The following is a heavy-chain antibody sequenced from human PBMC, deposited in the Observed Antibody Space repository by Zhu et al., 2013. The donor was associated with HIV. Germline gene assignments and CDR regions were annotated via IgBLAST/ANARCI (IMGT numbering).Heavy chain of an antibody. CDR3: ASFRYCTNGVCYKGAYYYGMDV. D-gene: IGHD2-8*01. Sequence: QVQLVQSGAEVKKPGSSVKVSCKASGGTFSSYAISWVRQAPGQGLEWMGGIIPIFGTANYAQKFQGRVTITADKSTSTAYMELSSLRSEDTAVYYCASFRYCTNGVCYKGAYYYGMDVWGQGTTVTVSS. CDR2: IIPIFGTA. J-gene: IGHJ6*02. CDR1: GGTFSSYA. V-gene: IGHV1-69*06.